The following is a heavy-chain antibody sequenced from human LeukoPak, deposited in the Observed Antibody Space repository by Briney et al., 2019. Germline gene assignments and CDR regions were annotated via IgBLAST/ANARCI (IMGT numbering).Heavy chain of an antibody. V-gene: IGHV1-2*02. CDR2: INPNSGGT. D-gene: IGHD6-6*01. J-gene: IGHJ4*02. Sequence: ASVKVSCKASGYTFTGYYMHWVRQAPGQGLEWMGWINPNSGGTNYAQKFQGRVTMTRDTSISTAYMELSRLRSDDTTVYYCARVPEYSSLRHDYWGQGTLVTVSS. CDR1: GYTFTGYY. CDR3: ARVPEYSSLRHDY.